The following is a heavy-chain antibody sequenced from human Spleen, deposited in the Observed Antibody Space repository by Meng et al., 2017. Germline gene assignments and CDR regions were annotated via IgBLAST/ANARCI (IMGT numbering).Heavy chain of an antibody. CDR2: INHSGST. J-gene: IGHJ4*02. Sequence: QVHLQESGPGLVKPSGTLSLTCAVYGGSFSGYYWSWIRQPPGKGLEWIGEINHSGSTNYNPSLKSRVTISVDTSKNQFSLKLSSVTAADTAVYYCARGGMSPTVMSDYWGQGTLVTVSS. CDR3: ARGGMSPTVMSDY. V-gene: IGHV4-34*01. D-gene: IGHD4-11*01. CDR1: GGSFSGYY.